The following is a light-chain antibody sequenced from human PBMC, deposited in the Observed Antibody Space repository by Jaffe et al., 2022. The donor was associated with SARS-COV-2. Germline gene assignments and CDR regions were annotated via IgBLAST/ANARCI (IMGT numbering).Light chain of an antibody. V-gene: IGKV4-1*01. CDR3: QQYYGIPYT. Sequence: DIVMTQSPDSLAVSLGERATINCKSSRSVLYSSNNENYLAWYQQKPGQPPKLLIYWASTRESGVPDRFSGSGSETDFTLTISSLQAEDVAVYYCQQYYGIPYTFGQGTRLEIK. CDR1: RSVLYSSNNENY. CDR2: WAS. J-gene: IGKJ2*01.